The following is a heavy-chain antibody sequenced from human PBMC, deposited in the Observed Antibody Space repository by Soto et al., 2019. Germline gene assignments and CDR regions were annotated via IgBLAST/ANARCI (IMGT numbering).Heavy chain of an antibody. CDR3: ARHHGPTTSENWFDP. D-gene: IGHD5-12*01. V-gene: IGHV1-18*01. CDR1: GYTFFTYD. J-gene: IGHJ5*02. CDR2: ISTYSGDT. Sequence: QVHLVQSGVEVKTPGASVKVSCQASGYTFFTYDIRWVRQAPGQGLEWMGWISTYSGDTKYAQKFQGRVTMTTDTSTTTANLELRRLRSDDTAVYYCARHHGPTTSENWFDPWGQGTLVTVSS.